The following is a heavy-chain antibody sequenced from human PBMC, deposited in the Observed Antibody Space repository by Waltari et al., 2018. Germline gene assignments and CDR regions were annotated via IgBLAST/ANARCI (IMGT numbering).Heavy chain of an antibody. Sequence: EVQLVESGGALIQPGGSLRLSCAVSGFIFSSTYLSWVRQSPGKGVGGVSVSYSGGNTYYAESVKGRFTISRDNANNMLYLQMNSLRGEDAAVYYCARVSRAPALEFDYWGQGTQVTVSS. CDR2: SYSGGNT. J-gene: IGHJ4*02. CDR1: GFIFSSTY. CDR3: ARVSRAPALEFDY. V-gene: IGHV3-53*01. D-gene: IGHD1-26*01.